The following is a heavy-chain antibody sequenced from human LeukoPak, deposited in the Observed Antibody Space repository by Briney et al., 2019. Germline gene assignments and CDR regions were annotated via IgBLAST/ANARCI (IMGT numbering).Heavy chain of an antibody. V-gene: IGHV3-23*01. CDR3: AKYDSGGLDCFDP. Sequence: PGGSLRLSCAAAGFTFSSYAMSWVRQAPGKGLEWASAISGSGGSTYYAGSVKGRFTISRDNSKNTLYLQINSLRAEDTAVYYCAKYDSGGLDCFDPRGQGTLVTVSS. CDR2: ISGSGGST. D-gene: IGHD3-22*01. CDR1: GFTFSSYA. J-gene: IGHJ5*02.